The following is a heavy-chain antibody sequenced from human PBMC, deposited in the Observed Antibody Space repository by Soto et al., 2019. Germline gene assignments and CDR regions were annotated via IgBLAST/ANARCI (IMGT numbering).Heavy chain of an antibody. V-gene: IGHV3-23*01. CDR1: GFTFSSYA. CDR3: AKDGYSYGLRAAPLGY. J-gene: IGHJ4*02. D-gene: IGHD5-18*01. CDR2: ISGSGGST. Sequence: GGSLRLSCAASGFTFSSYAMSWVRQAPGKGQEWVSAISGSGGSTYYADSVEGRFTISRDNSKNTLYLQMNSLRAEDTAVYYCAKDGYSYGLRAAPLGYWGQGTLVTVSS.